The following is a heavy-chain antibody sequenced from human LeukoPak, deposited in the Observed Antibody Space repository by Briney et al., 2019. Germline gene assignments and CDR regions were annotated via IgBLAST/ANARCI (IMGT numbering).Heavy chain of an antibody. J-gene: IGHJ3*02. V-gene: IGHV1-2*02. CDR3: AREVTLLWFGELLRDSGGRDAFDI. CDR1: GYTFTGYY. CDR2: INPNSGGT. Sequence: ASVKVSCKASGYTFTGYYMHWVRQAPGQGLEWMGWINPNSGGTNYAQKFQGRVTMTRDTSISTVYMELSSLRSEDTAVYYCAREVTLLWFGELLRDSGGRDAFDIWAKGQWSPSLQ. D-gene: IGHD3-10*01.